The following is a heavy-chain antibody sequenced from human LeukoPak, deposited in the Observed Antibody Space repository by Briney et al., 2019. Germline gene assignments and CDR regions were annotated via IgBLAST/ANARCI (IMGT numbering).Heavy chain of an antibody. D-gene: IGHD5-18*01. J-gene: IGHJ4*02. CDR2: INWNGGST. CDR3: ARERGQTWIQLWLAY. Sequence: PGGSLRLSCAASGFTFDDYGMSWVRQAPGKGLEWVSGINWNGGSTGYADSVKGRFTISRDNAKNSLYLQMNSLRAEDTALYYCARERGQTWIQLWLAYWGQGTLVTVSS. V-gene: IGHV3-20*04. CDR1: GFTFDDYG.